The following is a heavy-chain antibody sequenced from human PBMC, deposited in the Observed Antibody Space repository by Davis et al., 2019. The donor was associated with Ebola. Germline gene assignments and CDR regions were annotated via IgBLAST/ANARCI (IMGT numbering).Heavy chain of an antibody. CDR3: ARVGYGDYWRWFDP. CDR1: GFTFTTYW. D-gene: IGHD4-17*01. Sequence: HTGGSLRLSCAASGFTFTTYWMHWVRQAPGKGLVWVSRISSDGGSTTYADSVKGRFTISRDNAKNTLYLQMNSLRAEDTAVYYCARVGYGDYWRWFDPWGQGTLVTVSS. CDR2: ISSDGGST. V-gene: IGHV3-74*01. J-gene: IGHJ5*02.